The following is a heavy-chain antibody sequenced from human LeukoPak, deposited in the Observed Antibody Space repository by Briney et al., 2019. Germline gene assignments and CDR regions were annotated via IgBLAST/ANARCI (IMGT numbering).Heavy chain of an antibody. CDR3: AKEPSQYYDILPGPKDDY. CDR1: GFTFSSYA. V-gene: IGHV3-23*01. CDR2: ISGSGGST. Sequence: GGSLRLSCAASGFTFSSYAMSWVRQAPGKGLEWVSAISGSGGSTYSADSVKGRFTISRDNSKNTLYLQMNSLRAEDTAVYYCAKEPSQYYDILPGPKDDYWGQGTLVTVSS. J-gene: IGHJ4*02. D-gene: IGHD3-9*01.